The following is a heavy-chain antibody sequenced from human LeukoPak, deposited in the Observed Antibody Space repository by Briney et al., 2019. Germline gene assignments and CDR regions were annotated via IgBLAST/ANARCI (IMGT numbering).Heavy chain of an antibody. V-gene: IGHV4-59*01. CDR2: IYYSGST. CDR3: ARLQLLYNWFDP. D-gene: IGHD2-2*01. CDR1: GGSISSYY. Sequence: PSETLSLTCTVSGGSISSYYWSWIRQPPGKGLEWIGYIYYSGSTNYNPSLKSRVTISVDTSNNQFSLKLSSVTAADTAVYYCARLQLLYNWFDPWGQGTLVTVSS. J-gene: IGHJ5*02.